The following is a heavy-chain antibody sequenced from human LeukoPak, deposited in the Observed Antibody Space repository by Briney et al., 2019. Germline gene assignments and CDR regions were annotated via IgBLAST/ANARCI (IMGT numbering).Heavy chain of an antibody. J-gene: IGHJ5*02. V-gene: IGHV1-8*01. Sequence: ASVKVSCKASGYTFTSYDINWVRQAPGQGLEWMGWMNPNSGNTGSAQRFQGRVTMTRDTSRSTAYMELRSLTSEDTAVYYCARGPLVRLPSSFDHWGQGTLVTVSS. CDR1: GYTFTSYD. D-gene: IGHD3-16*02. CDR3: ARGPLVRLPSSFDH. CDR2: MNPNSGNT.